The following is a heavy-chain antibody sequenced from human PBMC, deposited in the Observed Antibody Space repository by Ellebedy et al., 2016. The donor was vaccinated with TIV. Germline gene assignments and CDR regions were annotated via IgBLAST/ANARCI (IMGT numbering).Heavy chain of an antibody. CDR3: ARVGDSYSSGESFDY. CDR1: GFTFSSYS. V-gene: IGHV3-48*04. J-gene: IGHJ4*02. D-gene: IGHD6-19*01. CDR2: ISSSGSTI. Sequence: GESLKISXAASGFTFSSYSMSWIRQAPGKGLEWVSYISSSGSTIYYADSVKGRFTISRDNAKNSLYLQMNSLRAEDTAVYYCARVGDSYSSGESFDYWGQGTLVTVSS.